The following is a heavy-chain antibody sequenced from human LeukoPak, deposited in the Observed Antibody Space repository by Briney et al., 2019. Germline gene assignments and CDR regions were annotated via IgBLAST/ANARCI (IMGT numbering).Heavy chain of an antibody. V-gene: IGHV1-2*02. D-gene: IGHD1-26*01. Sequence: ASVTVSCKASGYTFTGYYMHWVRQAPGQGLEWMGWINLNSGGTKYAQKFQGRVTMTRDTSISTAYMELTSLRSDDTAVYYCARDPSGSYFSGTFDIWGQGTMVTASS. CDR1: GYTFTGYY. J-gene: IGHJ3*02. CDR3: ARDPSGSYFSGTFDI. CDR2: INLNSGGT.